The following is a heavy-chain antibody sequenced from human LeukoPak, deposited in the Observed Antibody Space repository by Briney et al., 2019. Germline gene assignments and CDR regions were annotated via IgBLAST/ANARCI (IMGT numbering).Heavy chain of an antibody. CDR2: ISSSSSYI. Sequence: TGGSLRLSCAASGFTFSSYSMNWVRQAPGKGLEWVSSISSSSSYIYYADSVKGRFTISRDNAKNSLYLQMNSLRAEDTAVYYCARDRMATITTWGQGTLVTVSS. D-gene: IGHD5-24*01. V-gene: IGHV3-21*01. J-gene: IGHJ4*02. CDR1: GFTFSSYS. CDR3: ARDRMATITT.